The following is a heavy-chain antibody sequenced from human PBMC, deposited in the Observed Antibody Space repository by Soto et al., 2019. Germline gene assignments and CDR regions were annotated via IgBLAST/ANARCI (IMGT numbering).Heavy chain of an antibody. Sequence: GESLKISCATSGFTFSKAWVGWVRQAPGKGLEWVGRIMSKSDGGKTDYAAPVKGRFTISRDDSKSTLYLQMNSLKTEDTGFYYCSTDSGMSPYSFDYWGQGALVTVSS. CDR3: STDSGMSPYSFDY. CDR2: IMSKSDGGKT. D-gene: IGHD1-26*01. V-gene: IGHV3-15*01. J-gene: IGHJ4*02. CDR1: GFTFSKAW.